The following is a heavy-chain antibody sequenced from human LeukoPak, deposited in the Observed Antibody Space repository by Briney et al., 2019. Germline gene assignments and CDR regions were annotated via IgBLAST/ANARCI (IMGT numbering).Heavy chain of an antibody. CDR1: GFTFSSYA. J-gene: IGHJ4*02. CDR2: ISYDRSNK. CDR3: ARGYYDFWSGYRYYFDY. D-gene: IGHD3-3*01. Sequence: GGSLRLSCAASGFTFSSYAMHWVRQAPGKGREWVAVISYDRSNKYYADSVKGRFTISRDNSKNTLYLQMNSLRAEDTAVYYCARGYYDFWSGYRYYFDYWGQGTLVTVSS. V-gene: IGHV3-30-3*01.